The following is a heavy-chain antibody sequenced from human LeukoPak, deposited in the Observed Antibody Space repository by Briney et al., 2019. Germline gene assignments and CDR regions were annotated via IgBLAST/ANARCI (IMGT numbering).Heavy chain of an antibody. CDR1: GFTFSSYW. D-gene: IGHD3-10*01. V-gene: IGHV3-7*03. Sequence: GGSLRLSCAASGFTFSSYWMSWVRQAPGKGLEWVANIKQDGSEKYYVDSVKGRFTISRDNSKNTVYLQMNSLRPEDTALYYCARDGGSGTYNNFYHYYGMDVWGQGTTVTVSS. J-gene: IGHJ6*02. CDR3: ARDGGSGTYNNFYHYYGMDV. CDR2: IKQDGSEK.